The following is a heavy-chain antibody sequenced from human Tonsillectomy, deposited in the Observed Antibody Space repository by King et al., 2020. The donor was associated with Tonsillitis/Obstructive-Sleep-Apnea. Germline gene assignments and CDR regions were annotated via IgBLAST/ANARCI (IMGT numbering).Heavy chain of an antibody. J-gene: IGHJ5*02. Sequence: VQLVESGVEVRKPGASVKVSCKASGYTFTSYGIIWVRQAPGQGLEWMGWISAYNGDTNYAQKLQGRVTMTTDTSTSTAYMELRSLRSDDTAVYYCARVSAFAWELLPVDPWGQGTLVTVSS. V-gene: IGHV1-18*01. CDR1: GYTFTSYG. D-gene: IGHD1-26*01. CDR3: ARVSAFAWELLPVDP. CDR2: ISAYNGDT.